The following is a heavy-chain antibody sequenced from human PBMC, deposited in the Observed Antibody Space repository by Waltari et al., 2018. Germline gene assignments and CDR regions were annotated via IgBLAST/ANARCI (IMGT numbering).Heavy chain of an antibody. Sequence: QVQLQESGPGLVKPSETLSLTCAVSGYSIRSGYYWGWIRQPPGKGLEWIGSIYHSGSTYYNPSLKSRVTISVDTSKNQFSLKLSSVTAADTAVYYCARDGGGSYFDYWGQGTLVTVSS. V-gene: IGHV4-38-2*02. CDR1: GYSIRSGYY. CDR2: IYHSGST. J-gene: IGHJ4*02. D-gene: IGHD1-26*01. CDR3: ARDGGGSYFDY.